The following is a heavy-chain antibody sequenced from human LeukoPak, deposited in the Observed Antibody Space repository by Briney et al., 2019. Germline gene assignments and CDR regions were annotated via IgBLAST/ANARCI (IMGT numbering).Heavy chain of an antibody. CDR2: IKQDGSEK. Sequence: GSLRLSCAASGFTFSSYWMSWVRQAPGKGLGWVANIKQDGSEKYYVDSVKGRFTISRDNAKNSLYLQMNSLRAEDTAVYYCAISTYYDYVWGSYRYDYWGQGTLVTVSS. CDR1: GFTFSSYW. D-gene: IGHD3-16*02. V-gene: IGHV3-7*01. CDR3: AISTYYDYVWGSYRYDY. J-gene: IGHJ4*02.